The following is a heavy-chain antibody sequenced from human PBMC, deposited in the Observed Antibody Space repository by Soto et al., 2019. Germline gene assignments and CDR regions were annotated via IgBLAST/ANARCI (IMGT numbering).Heavy chain of an antibody. V-gene: IGHV1-24*01. Sequence: GASVKVSCKVSGYTLTELSMHWVRQAPGKGLEWMGGFDPEDGETIYAQKFQGIVTMTEDTSTDTAYMELSSLRSEDTAVYYCATVVSVTRPYYFDYWAQGTLVLVSA. J-gene: IGHJ4*02. CDR1: GYTLTELS. CDR2: FDPEDGET. CDR3: ATVVSVTRPYYFDY. D-gene: IGHD4-4*01.